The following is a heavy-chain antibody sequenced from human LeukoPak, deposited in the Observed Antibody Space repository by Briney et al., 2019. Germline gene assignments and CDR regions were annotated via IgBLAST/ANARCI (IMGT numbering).Heavy chain of an antibody. CDR2: IYYSGST. D-gene: IGHD6-6*01. Sequence: SETLSLTCTVSGGSISSGGYYWSWIRQHPGKGLEWIGYIYYSGSTYYNPSLKSRVTISVDTSKNQFSLKLSSVTAADTAVYYCARAGSSSSSYWLDPWGQGTLVTVSS. CDR1: GGSISSGGYY. CDR3: ARAGSSSSSYWLDP. V-gene: IGHV4-31*03. J-gene: IGHJ5*02.